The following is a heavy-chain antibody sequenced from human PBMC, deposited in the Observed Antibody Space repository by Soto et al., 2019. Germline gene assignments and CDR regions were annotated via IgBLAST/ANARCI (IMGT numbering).Heavy chain of an antibody. V-gene: IGHV4-4*02. D-gene: IGHD6-13*01. CDR1: SGSISSSNW. CDR3: ARGSSFSLPGYMDV. Sequence: SETLSLTCAVSSGSISSSNWWSWVRQPPGKGLEWIGEIYHSGSTNYNPSLKSRVTISVDKSKNQFSLKLSSVTAADTAVYYCARGSSFSLPGYMDVWGKGTTVTVSS. CDR2: IYHSGST. J-gene: IGHJ6*03.